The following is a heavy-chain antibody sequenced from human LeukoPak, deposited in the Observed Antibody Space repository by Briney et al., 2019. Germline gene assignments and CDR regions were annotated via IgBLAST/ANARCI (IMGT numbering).Heavy chain of an antibody. V-gene: IGHV4-61*01. Sequence: SQTLSLTCTVSGGSVSSGSDYWSWIRQPPGTGLEWIGYIYYSGSTNYNPSLKSRVTISVDTSKNQFSLKLSSVTAADTAVYYCARDRGDSGSSFDYWGQGTLVTVSS. D-gene: IGHD1-26*01. CDR3: ARDRGDSGSSFDY. J-gene: IGHJ4*02. CDR1: GGSVSSGSDY. CDR2: IYYSGST.